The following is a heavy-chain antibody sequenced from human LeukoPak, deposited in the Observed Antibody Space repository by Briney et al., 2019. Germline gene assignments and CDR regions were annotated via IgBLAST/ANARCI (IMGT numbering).Heavy chain of an antibody. CDR2: ISSGGSTI. CDR1: GFTFSSYE. D-gene: IGHD6-19*01. V-gene: IGHV3-48*03. Sequence: GGSLRLSCAASGFTFSSYEMNWVRQAPGKGLEWVSYISSGGSTIYYADSVKGRFTISRDNAKNSLYLQMNSLRAEDTAVYYCASDRVPAGSGWYLFDYWGQVTLVTVSS. J-gene: IGHJ4*02. CDR3: ASDRVPAGSGWYLFDY.